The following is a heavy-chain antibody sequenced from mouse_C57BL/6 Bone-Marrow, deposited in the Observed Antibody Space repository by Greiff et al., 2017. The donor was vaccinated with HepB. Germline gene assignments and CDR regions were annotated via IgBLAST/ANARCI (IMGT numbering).Heavy chain of an antibody. J-gene: IGHJ3*01. V-gene: IGHV5-17*01. Sequence: EVLLVESGGGLVKPGGSLKLSCAASGFTFSDYGMHWVRQAPEKGLEWVAYISSGSSTIYYADTVKGRFTLSRDNANNTLYLQMTSLRSEDTAMYYCARLYGYGWFAYWGQGTLVTVSA. CDR1: GFTFSDYG. D-gene: IGHD2-2*01. CDR2: ISSGSSTI. CDR3: ARLYGYGWFAY.